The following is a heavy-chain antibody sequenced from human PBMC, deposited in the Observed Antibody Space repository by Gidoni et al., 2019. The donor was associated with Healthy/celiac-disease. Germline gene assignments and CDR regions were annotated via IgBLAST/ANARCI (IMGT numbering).Heavy chain of an antibody. CDR2: INAGNGNT. Sequence: QVQLVQSGAEVKKPGASVKVSCKASGYTFTSYAMHWVRQAPGQRLEWMGWINAGNGNTKYSQKFQGRVTITRDTSASTAYMELSSLRSEDTAVYYCARHHGITIFGVVREVWFDPWGQGTLVTVSS. CDR3: ARHHGITIFGVVREVWFDP. CDR1: GYTFTSYA. J-gene: IGHJ5*02. V-gene: IGHV1-3*01. D-gene: IGHD3-3*01.